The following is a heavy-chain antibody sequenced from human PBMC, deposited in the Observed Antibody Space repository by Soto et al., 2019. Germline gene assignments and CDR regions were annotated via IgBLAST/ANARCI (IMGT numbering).Heavy chain of an antibody. Sequence: QVQLVESGGGVVQPGRSLRLSCAASGFTFSSYGMHWVRHAQGKGLEWVAVISYDGSNKYYADSVKGRFTISRDNSKNTLYLQMNSLRAEDTALYYCAKDRRLNDYYGMDVWGQGTTVTVSS. CDR1: GFTFSSYG. CDR3: AKDRRLNDYYGMDV. V-gene: IGHV3-30*18. CDR2: ISYDGSNK. D-gene: IGHD6-25*01. J-gene: IGHJ6*02.